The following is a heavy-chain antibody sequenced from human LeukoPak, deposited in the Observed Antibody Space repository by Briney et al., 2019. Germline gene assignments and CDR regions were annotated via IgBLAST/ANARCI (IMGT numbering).Heavy chain of an antibody. CDR3: ARDPHSSSWENY. Sequence: GGSLRLSCAVSGFTVSSNYMSWVRQAPGKGLEWVSVLYNGGNTYYADSVKGRFTISRDNSKNTLYLQMNSLRAEDTAVYYCARDPHSSSWENYWGQGTLVTVSS. CDR1: GFTVSSNY. CDR2: LYNGGNT. J-gene: IGHJ4*02. D-gene: IGHD6-13*01. V-gene: IGHV3-53*01.